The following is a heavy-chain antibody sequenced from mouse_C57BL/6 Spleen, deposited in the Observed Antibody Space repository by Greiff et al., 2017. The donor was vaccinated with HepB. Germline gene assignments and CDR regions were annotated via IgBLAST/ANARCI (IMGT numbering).Heavy chain of an antibody. Sequence: EVQLQQSGAELVRPGASVKLSCTASGFNIKDDYMHWVKQRPEQGLEWIGWIDPENGDTEYASKFQGKATITADTSSNTAYLQLSSLTSEDTAVYYCTTDYYYCSISYYFDYWGQGTTLTVSS. CDR1: GFNIKDDY. J-gene: IGHJ2*01. V-gene: IGHV14-4*01. CDR3: TTDYYYCSISYYFDY. CDR2: IDPENGDT. D-gene: IGHD1-1*01.